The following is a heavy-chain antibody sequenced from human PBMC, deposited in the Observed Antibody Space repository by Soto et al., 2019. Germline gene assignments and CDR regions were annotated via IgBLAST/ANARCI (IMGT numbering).Heavy chain of an antibody. CDR2: IYPADSDT. V-gene: IGHV5-51*01. J-gene: IGHJ6*02. CDR3: ARQYADTSMGGYYYYGLDV. CDR1: GYSFATYW. D-gene: IGHD5-18*01. Sequence: GESLKISCEGSGYSFATYWIAWVRQMPGKGLEWMGIIYPADSDTRYSPSFQGQVTISADKSISTAYLQWSSLKASDTAMYYCARQYADTSMGGYYYYGLDVWGQGTTATVSS.